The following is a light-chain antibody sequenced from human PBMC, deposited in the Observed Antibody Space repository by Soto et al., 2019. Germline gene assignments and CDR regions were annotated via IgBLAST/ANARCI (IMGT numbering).Light chain of an antibody. J-gene: IGLJ3*02. CDR3: QSYDNRLSAWV. CDR1: SSNIGAVFD. CDR2: ANT. V-gene: IGLV1-40*01. Sequence: QAVVTQPPSVSGAPGQRVTISCTGSSSNIGAVFDVHWYQQLPGTASKLLIYANTNRPAGVPDRFSGSKSGTAASLAITGLQAEDEADYYCQSYDNRLSAWVFGGGTKLTVL.